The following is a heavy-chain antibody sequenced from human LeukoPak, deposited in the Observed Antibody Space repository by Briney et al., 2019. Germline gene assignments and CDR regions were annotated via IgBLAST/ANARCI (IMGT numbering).Heavy chain of an antibody. D-gene: IGHD1-26*01. CDR1: GFTFRTHA. CDR2: ISYDGTNK. CDR3: ARGEGYYFDY. J-gene: IGHJ4*02. V-gene: IGHV3-30-3*01. Sequence: GGSLRLSCAASGFTFRTHAMHWVRQAPGKGLDWVAVISYDGTNKYYADSVKGRFTISRDNSKNTLYLQMNSLRAEDTAVYYCARGEGYYFDYWGQGTLVTVSS.